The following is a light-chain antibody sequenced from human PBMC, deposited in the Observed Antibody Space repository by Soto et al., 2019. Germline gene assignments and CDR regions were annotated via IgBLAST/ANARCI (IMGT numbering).Light chain of an antibody. CDR1: QSISSW. CDR3: QQYNSYSGT. CDR2: KAS. J-gene: IGKJ1*01. Sequence: DIQMTQSPSTLSASVGDRVTITCRASQSISSWLAWYQQKPGKAPKLLIYKASSLESGVPSRFSGSGSGTEFTLTISSLQPDDFPTYYCQQYNSYSGTFGQGTKVDIK. V-gene: IGKV1-5*03.